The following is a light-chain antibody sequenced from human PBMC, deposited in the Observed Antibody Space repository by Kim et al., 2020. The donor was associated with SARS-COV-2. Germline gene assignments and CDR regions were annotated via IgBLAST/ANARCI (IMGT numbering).Light chain of an antibody. CDR3: YSAADNNWV. CDR2: KDS. Sequence: VSPGQTDRITCSGDVLAKKYARLFQQKPGQAPVLVIYKDSARPSGIPERFSGSSSGTTVTLTISGAQVEDEADYYCYSAADNNWVFGGGTQLTVL. V-gene: IGLV3-27*01. J-gene: IGLJ3*02. CDR1: VLAKKY.